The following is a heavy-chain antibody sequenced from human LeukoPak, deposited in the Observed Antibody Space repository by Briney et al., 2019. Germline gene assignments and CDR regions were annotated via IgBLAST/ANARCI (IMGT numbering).Heavy chain of an antibody. V-gene: IGHV4-59*01. CDR3: AGEGYYDYFDY. CDR1: GGSISSYY. D-gene: IGHD1-26*01. CDR2: IYYSGST. Sequence: SETLSLTCTVSGGSISSYYWSWIRQPPGKGLEWIGYIYYSGSTNYNPSLKSRVTISVDTSKNQFSLKLSSVTAADTAVCYCAGEGYYDYFDYWGQGTLVTVSS. J-gene: IGHJ4*02.